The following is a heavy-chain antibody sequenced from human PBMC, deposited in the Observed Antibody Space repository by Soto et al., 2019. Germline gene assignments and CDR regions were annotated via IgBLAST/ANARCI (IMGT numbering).Heavy chain of an antibody. CDR3: ARGPGGFGDFSLDY. J-gene: IGHJ4*02. CDR2: IYSGGST. V-gene: IGHV4-4*07. Sequence: QVQLQESGPGLVKPSETLSLSCGVSGGSISQYYWSWIRQPAGKGLEWIGRIYSGGSTNYNPSLESRVTMSVDTSKNPFSLKLSSVTGADTAVSYCARGPGGFGDFSLDYWGQGTLVTVSS. D-gene: IGHD3-10*01. CDR1: GGSISQYY.